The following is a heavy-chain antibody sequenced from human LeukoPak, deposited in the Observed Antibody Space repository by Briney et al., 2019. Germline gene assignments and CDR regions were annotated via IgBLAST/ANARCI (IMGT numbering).Heavy chain of an antibody. CDR1: GLTFSSYT. Sequence: GGSLRLSCGASGLTFSSYTMNWVRQAPGKGLEWVSSISSSSRNIHYAESVKGRFTISRDNAKNSLYLQMNSLRAEDTAVYFCAKRGVVIRVFLVGFHKEAYYFDSWGQGALVTVSS. CDR2: ISSSSRNI. V-gene: IGHV3-21*01. J-gene: IGHJ4*02. D-gene: IGHD3-10*01. CDR3: AKRGVVIRVFLVGFHKEAYYFDS.